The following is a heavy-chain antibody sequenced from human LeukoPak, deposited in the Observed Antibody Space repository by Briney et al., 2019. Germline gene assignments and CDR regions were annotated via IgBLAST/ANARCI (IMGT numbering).Heavy chain of an antibody. J-gene: IGHJ6*04. CDR2: ISSSGSTI. Sequence: GGSLRLSCAASGFTFSSYEMNWVRQAPGKGLEWVSYISSSGSTIYYADSVKGRFTISRDNAKNSLYLQMNSLRAEDTAVYYCARDCRYQLLGPGRLLNYYYYGMDVWGKGTTVTVSS. CDR1: GFTFSSYE. V-gene: IGHV3-48*03. CDR3: ARDCRYQLLGPGRLLNYYYYGMDV. D-gene: IGHD2-2*01.